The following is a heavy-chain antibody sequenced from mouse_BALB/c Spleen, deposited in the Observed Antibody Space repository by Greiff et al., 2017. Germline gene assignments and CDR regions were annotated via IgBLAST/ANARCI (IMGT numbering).Heavy chain of an antibody. J-gene: IGHJ4*01. Sequence: VQLQQSGPELVKPGASVKISCKASGYTFTDYNMHWVKQSPGKSLEWIGYIYPYNGGTGYNQKFKSKATLTVDNSSSTAYMELRSLTSEDSAVYYCARCYDGNRYYAMDYWGQGTSVTVSS. CDR1: GYTFTDYN. D-gene: IGHD2-1*01. CDR3: ARCYDGNRYYAMDY. V-gene: IGHV1S29*02. CDR2: IYPYNGGT.